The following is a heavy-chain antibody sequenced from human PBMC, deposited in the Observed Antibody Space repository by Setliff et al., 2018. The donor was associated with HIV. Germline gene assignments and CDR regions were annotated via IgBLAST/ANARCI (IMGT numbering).Heavy chain of an antibody. CDR3: ARGPSGGGFYYMDV. D-gene: IGHD2-15*01. CDR2: IYYTGSA. J-gene: IGHJ6*03. CDR1: GGSITSGSYY. Sequence: SETLSLTCTVSGGSITSGSYYWSWIRQPPGNGLEWIGYIYYTGSATYNPSLKSRVSISVDRSTNRFSLMLHSVTAADTAVYYCARGPSGGGFYYMDVWGKGTTVTVSS. V-gene: IGHV4-61*01.